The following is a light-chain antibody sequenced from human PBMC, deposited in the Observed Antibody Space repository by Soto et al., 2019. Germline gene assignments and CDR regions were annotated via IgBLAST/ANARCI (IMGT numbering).Light chain of an antibody. Sequence: EIVLTQSPATLSLSPGERATLSCRASPSVSSYLAWYQQKPGQAPRLLIYDASNRATGIPARFSGSGSGTDFTLIISSLEPEDFAVYYCQQRSNWPWTFGQGTKVEIK. CDR1: PSVSSY. V-gene: IGKV3-11*01. CDR2: DAS. J-gene: IGKJ1*01. CDR3: QQRSNWPWT.